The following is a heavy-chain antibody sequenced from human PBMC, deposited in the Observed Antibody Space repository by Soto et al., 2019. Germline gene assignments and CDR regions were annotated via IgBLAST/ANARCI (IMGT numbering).Heavy chain of an antibody. CDR2: INPSGGST. J-gene: IGHJ4*02. D-gene: IGHD3-10*01. Sequence: ASVKVSCKASGYTFTSYYMHWVRQAPGQGLEWMGIINPSGGSTSYAQKFQGRVTMTRDTSTSTVYMELSSLRSEDTAVYYCATPSMVGGSPHYGGEGPLVTFSS. CDR3: ATPSMVGGSPHY. CDR1: GYTFTSYY. V-gene: IGHV1-46*03.